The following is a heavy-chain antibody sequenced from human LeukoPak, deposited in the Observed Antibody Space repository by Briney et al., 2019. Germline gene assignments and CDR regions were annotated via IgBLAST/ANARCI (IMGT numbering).Heavy chain of an antibody. V-gene: IGHV7-4-1*02. D-gene: IGHD3-22*01. CDR2: IDTKTGNP. CDR3: AIHPSDSSGYFSY. J-gene: IGHJ4*02. CDR1: GYTFSSCA. Sequence: ASVKVSCKASGYTFSSCAINWVRQAPGQGLEYMGWIDTKTGNPTYAQGFTGRFVFALAPSVSTAYLQISSLKAEDTAVYYCAIHPSDSSGYFSYWGQGALVTVSS.